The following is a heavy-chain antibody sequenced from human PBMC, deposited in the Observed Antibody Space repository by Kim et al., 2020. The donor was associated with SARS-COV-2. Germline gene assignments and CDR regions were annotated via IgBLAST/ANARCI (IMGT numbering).Heavy chain of an antibody. J-gene: IGHJ5*02. Sequence: SETLSHICTVSGGSINSDYWNWIRQPPGKGLEWIGYIYYSGSTKYNPSLKSRVTISVDTSKNQFSLKLSSVTAADTAVYYCARRQSATYWFDPWGQGTLV. CDR3: ARRQSATYWFDP. CDR2: IYYSGST. V-gene: IGHV4-59*08. CDR1: GGSINSDY.